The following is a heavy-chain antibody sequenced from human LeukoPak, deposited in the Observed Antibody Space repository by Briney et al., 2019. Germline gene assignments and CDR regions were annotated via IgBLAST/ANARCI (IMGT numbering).Heavy chain of an antibody. CDR3: ARASYYGSGSSTHFDY. CDR2: ISAYNGNT. D-gene: IGHD3-10*01. V-gene: IGHV1-18*01. CDR1: GYTFTSYG. J-gene: IGHJ4*02. Sequence: ASVKVSCKASGYTFTSYGISWVRQAPGQGLEWMGWISAYNGNTNYAQKLQGRVTMTTDTSTSTAYMELRSLRSDDTAVYYCARASYYGSGSSTHFDYWGQGTLVTVSS.